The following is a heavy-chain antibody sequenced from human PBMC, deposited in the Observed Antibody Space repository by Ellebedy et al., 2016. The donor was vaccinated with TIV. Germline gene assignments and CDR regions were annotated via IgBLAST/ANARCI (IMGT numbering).Heavy chain of an antibody. V-gene: IGHV4-39*01. Sequence: MPSETLSLTCTVSGGSISSSSYYWGWIRQPPGKGLEWIGSIYYSGSTYYNPSLKSRVTISVDTSKNQFSLKLSSVTAADTAVYYCARRKEYYYYYGMDVWGQGTTVTVSS. CDR2: IYYSGST. D-gene: IGHD2/OR15-2a*01. CDR3: ARRKEYYYYYGMDV. CDR1: GGSISSSSYY. J-gene: IGHJ6*02.